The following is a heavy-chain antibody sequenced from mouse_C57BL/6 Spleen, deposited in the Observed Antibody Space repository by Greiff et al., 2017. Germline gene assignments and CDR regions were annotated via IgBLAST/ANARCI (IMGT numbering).Heavy chain of an antibody. CDR1: GFTFSNYW. CDR2: IRLKSDNYAT. V-gene: IGHV6-3*01. CDR3: TGGPTVVATDAMDY. Sequence: EVKLEESGGGLVQPGGSMKLSCVASGFTFSNYWMNWVRQSPEKGLEWVAQIRLKSDNYATHYAESVKGRFTISRDDSKSSVYLQMNNLRAEDTGIYYCTGGPTVVATDAMDYWGQGTSVTVSS. D-gene: IGHD1-1*01. J-gene: IGHJ4*01.